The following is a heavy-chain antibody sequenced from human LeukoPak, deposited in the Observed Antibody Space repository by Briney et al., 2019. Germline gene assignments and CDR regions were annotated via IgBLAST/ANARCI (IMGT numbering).Heavy chain of an antibody. V-gene: IGHV3-74*01. D-gene: IGHD4-17*01. CDR1: GFTFTSVW. J-gene: IGHJ4*02. CDR2: ISTDGAIT. Sequence: GGSLRLSFAASGFTFTSVWMHWFRQVPGRGLVWSPRISTDGAITGYAASVKGRFTISRDKAKTTLYLQLNSMRAEDTAVYYCARDRTTVTIFDYWGQGALVTVSS. CDR3: ARDRTTVTIFDY.